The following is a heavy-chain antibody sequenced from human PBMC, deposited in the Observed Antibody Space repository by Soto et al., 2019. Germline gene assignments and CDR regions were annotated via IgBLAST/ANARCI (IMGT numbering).Heavy chain of an antibody. Sequence: EVQLLESGGGLVQPGGSLRLSCAASGFTFSSYAMSWVRQAPGKGLEWVSAISGSGGSTYYADSVKGRFTISRDNSKNTLYLQMNSLRAEDTAVYYCAKLAGGTPNYYYYGMDVWGQGTTVTVSS. CDR2: ISGSGGST. D-gene: IGHD6-25*01. CDR1: GFTFSSYA. V-gene: IGHV3-23*01. J-gene: IGHJ6*02. CDR3: AKLAGGTPNYYYYGMDV.